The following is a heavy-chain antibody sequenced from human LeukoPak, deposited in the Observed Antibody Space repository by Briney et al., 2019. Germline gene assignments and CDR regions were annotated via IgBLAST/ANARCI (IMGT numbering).Heavy chain of an antibody. CDR2: ITSAGNFI. V-gene: IGHV3-21*01. CDR3: ARDLWDH. Sequence: PGGSLRLSCAASGFTVSSNYMSWVRQAPGKGLEWVSSITSAGNFIYYADSLRGRFTVSRDNAKNSLYLQMNRLRAEDTAMYYCARDLWDHWGQGTLVTVSS. J-gene: IGHJ4*02. CDR1: GFTVSSNY.